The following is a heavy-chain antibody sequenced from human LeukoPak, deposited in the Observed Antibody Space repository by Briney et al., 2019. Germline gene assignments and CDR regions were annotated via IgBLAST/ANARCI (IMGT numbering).Heavy chain of an antibody. CDR1: GFIFSSYG. CDR3: ARDELAVAKKGFLDS. D-gene: IGHD6-19*01. Sequence: GRSLRLSCAASGFIFSSYGMHWVRQAPGKGLEWVAVKWYDGSNKYYADSVKCRFTISRDNSKNTLYLQVSSLRAEDTAVYYCARDELAVAKKGFLDSWGQGTLVTVSS. J-gene: IGHJ4*02. CDR2: KWYDGSNK. V-gene: IGHV3-33*01.